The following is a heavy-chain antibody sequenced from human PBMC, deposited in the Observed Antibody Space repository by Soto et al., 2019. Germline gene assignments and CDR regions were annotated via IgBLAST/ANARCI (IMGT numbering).Heavy chain of an antibody. V-gene: IGHV3-53*01. J-gene: IGHJ6*02. CDR2: FYIGGDT. D-gene: IGHD2-8*01. CDR3: ARDGYCTNGVCLSYGMDV. CDR1: GFAVADQY. Sequence: GGSLRLSCAASGFAVADQYMSWVRQAPGKGLEWVSVFYIGGDTHYADSVKGRFTISRDNSKNTLYLQMNSLRAEDTAVYYCARDGYCTNGVCLSYGMDVWGQGTTVTVSS.